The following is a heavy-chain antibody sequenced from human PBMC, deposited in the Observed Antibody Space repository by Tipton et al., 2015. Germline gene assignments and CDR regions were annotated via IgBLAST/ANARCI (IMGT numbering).Heavy chain of an antibody. Sequence: GSLRLSCAASGFTFSNYWMHWVRQAPGKGLVWVSRITSDGISTVYADSVKGRFTISRDIAKNTLYLQMNSLRAEDTAVYYCTSSHRNYGYTWGQGTLVTVSS. CDR1: GFTFSNYW. CDR2: ITSDGIST. D-gene: IGHD3-10*01. CDR3: TSSHRNYGYT. V-gene: IGHV3-74*01. J-gene: IGHJ5*02.